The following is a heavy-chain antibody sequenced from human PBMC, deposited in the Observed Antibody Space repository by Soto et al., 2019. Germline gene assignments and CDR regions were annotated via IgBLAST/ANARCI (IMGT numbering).Heavy chain of an antibody. J-gene: IGHJ6*02. CDR1: GDTVSINSVA. CDR3: ARSEKDSDYYYYGMDV. Sequence: SQTLSLPCVGSGDTVSINSVAWNWVRQSPSRGLEWLGRTYYRSRWYSDYAVSVRSRIDINADTSKKQVSLQLNSVTPEDTAVYYCARSEKDSDYYYYGMDVWGQGTTVTVAS. V-gene: IGHV6-1*01. CDR2: TYYRSRWYS. D-gene: IGHD2-15*01.